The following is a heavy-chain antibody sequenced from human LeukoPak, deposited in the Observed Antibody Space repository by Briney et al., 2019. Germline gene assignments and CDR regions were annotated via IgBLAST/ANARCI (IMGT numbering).Heavy chain of an antibody. Sequence: GASVKVSCKASGYTFTSYGISWVRQAPGQGLEWMGWISAYNGNTNYAQKLQGRVTMTTDTSTSTAYMELRSLRSDDTVVYYCARDYYDDYGDHFGYWGQGTLVTVSS. J-gene: IGHJ4*02. CDR2: ISAYNGNT. D-gene: IGHD4-17*01. CDR1: GYTFTSYG. CDR3: ARDYYDDYGDHFGY. V-gene: IGHV1-18*01.